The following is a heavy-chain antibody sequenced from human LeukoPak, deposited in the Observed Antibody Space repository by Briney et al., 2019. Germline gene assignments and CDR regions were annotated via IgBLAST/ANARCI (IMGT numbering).Heavy chain of an antibody. Sequence: ASVKVSCKASGYTFTGYYMHWVRQAPGQGLEWMGWISPNSGGTNYAQKFQGRVTMTRDTSISTAYMELSRLRSDDTAVYYCAREWKGGKQQLVYFDYWGQGTLVTVSS. D-gene: IGHD6-13*01. V-gene: IGHV1-2*02. CDR1: GYTFTGYY. CDR3: AREWKGGKQQLVYFDY. J-gene: IGHJ4*02. CDR2: ISPNSGGT.